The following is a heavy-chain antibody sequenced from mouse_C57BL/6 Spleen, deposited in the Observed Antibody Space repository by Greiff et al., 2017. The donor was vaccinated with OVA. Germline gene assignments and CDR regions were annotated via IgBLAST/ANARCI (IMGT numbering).Heavy chain of an antibody. CDR2: IRNKANGYTT. Sequence: DVKLVESGGGLVQPGGSLSLSCAASGFTFTAYYMSWVRQPPGKALEWLGFIRNKANGYTTEYSASVKGRFTISRDNSQSILYLQMNALRAEDSATYYCARTRLTVFDYWGQGTTLTVSS. J-gene: IGHJ2*01. D-gene: IGHD4-1*01. CDR1: GFTFTAYY. CDR3: ARTRLTVFDY. V-gene: IGHV7-3*01.